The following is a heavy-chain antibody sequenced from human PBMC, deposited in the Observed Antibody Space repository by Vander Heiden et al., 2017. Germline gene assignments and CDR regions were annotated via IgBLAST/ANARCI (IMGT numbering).Heavy chain of an antibody. CDR2: IWYDGSYE. CDR3: ARAFSTYNYGCED. CDR1: GFTFSSDA. V-gene: IGHV3-33*01. Sequence: QVQLVESGGGVVQPGRSLRLSCAASGFTFSSDAMHWVRQAPGKGLEWVALIWYDGSYEYYADSVKGRFTISRDNSKNTLYLQMNSLRAEDTAVYYCARAFSTYNYGCEDWGQGTLVTVSS. D-gene: IGHD3-16*01. J-gene: IGHJ4*02.